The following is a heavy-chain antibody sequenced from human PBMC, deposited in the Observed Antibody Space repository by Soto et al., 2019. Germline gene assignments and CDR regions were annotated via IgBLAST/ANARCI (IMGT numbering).Heavy chain of an antibody. CDR3: AKDPVY. Sequence: PWGSLRLSCADSEFTLSSYGMHWVRQAPGKGLEWVAVISYDGSNKYYADSVKGRFTISRDNSKNTLYLQMNSLRAEDTAVYYCAKDPVYWGKGTMVTVSA. J-gene: IGHJ4*02. CDR2: ISYDGSNK. CDR1: EFTLSSYG. V-gene: IGHV3-30*18.